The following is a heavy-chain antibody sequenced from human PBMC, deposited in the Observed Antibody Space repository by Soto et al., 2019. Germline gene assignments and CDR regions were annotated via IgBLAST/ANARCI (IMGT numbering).Heavy chain of an antibody. CDR1: GFTFSSYA. V-gene: IGHV3-30-3*01. D-gene: IGHD2-21*02. CDR3: ARGDGCNSPPPY. Sequence: QVQLVESGGGVVQPGRSLRLSCAASGFTFSSYAMHWVRQAPGKGLEWVAVISYDGSNKYYADSVKGRFTISRDNSKNTLCLQMNGLRAEDTAVYYWARGDGCNSPPPYWGQGTLVTVSS. J-gene: IGHJ4*02. CDR2: ISYDGSNK.